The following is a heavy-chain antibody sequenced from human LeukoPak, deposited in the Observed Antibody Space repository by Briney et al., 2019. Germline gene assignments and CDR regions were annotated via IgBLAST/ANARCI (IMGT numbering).Heavy chain of an antibody. CDR2: IYTNGST. CDR1: GGSISSGSYY. CDR3: ARWGIAAAGTLGYMDV. V-gene: IGHV4-61*02. Sequence: SETLSLTCTVSGGSISSGSYYWSWIRQPAGKGLEWIGRIYTNGSTNYNPSLKSRVTISVDTSKNQFSLKLSSVTAADTAVYYCARWGIAAAGTLGYMDVWGKGTTVTVSS. J-gene: IGHJ6*03. D-gene: IGHD6-13*01.